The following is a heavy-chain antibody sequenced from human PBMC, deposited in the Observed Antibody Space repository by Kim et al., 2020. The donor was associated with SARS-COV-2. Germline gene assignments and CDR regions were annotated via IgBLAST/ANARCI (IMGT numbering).Heavy chain of an antibody. CDR1: GYTFTSYA. D-gene: IGHD3-10*01. CDR2: INAGNGNT. Sequence: ASVKVSCKASGYTFTSYAMHWVRQAPGQRLEWMGWINAGNGNTKYSQKFQGRVTITRDTSASTAYMELSSLRSEDTAVYYCARVSTMVRGVIPAFGYWGQGTLVTVSS. V-gene: IGHV1-3*01. J-gene: IGHJ4*02. CDR3: ARVSTMVRGVIPAFGY.